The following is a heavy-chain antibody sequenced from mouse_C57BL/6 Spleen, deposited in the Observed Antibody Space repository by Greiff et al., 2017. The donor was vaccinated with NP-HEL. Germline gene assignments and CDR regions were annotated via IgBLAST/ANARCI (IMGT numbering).Heavy chain of an antibody. CDR2: IYPGDGDT. V-gene: IGHV1-82*01. J-gene: IGHJ4*01. CDR3: ARGGLRPYYYAMDY. Sequence: QVQLQQSGPELVKPGASVKISCKASGYAFSSSWMNWVKQRPGKGLEWIGRIYPGDGDTNYNGKFKGKATLTADKSSSTAYMQLSSLTSEDSAVYFCARGGLRPYYYAMDYWGQGTSVTVSS. D-gene: IGHD2-4*01. CDR1: GYAFSSSW.